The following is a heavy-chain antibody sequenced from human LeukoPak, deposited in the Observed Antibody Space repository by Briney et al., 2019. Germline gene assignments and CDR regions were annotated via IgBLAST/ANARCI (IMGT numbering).Heavy chain of an antibody. CDR1: GGSISSYY. CDR2: IYYSGST. V-gene: IGHV4-59*01. CDR3: ARGLVGTISSWVD. Sequence: SETLSLTCTVSGGSISSYYWCWLRQPPGKGLEWIGYIYYSGSTNYNPSLKSRVTISVDPAKIQFALKLSSVTAADTAVYYCARGLVGTISSWVDWGQGILVTVSS. D-gene: IGHD2-8*02. J-gene: IGHJ4*02.